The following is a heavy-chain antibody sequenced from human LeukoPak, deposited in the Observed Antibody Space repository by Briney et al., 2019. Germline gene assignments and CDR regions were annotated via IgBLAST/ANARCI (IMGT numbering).Heavy chain of an antibody. V-gene: IGHV1-18*01. J-gene: IGHJ6*03. CDR1: GYTFTSYG. D-gene: IGHD3-3*01. CDR3: ARARPTYYDFWSGYYTGHYYYYYMDV. Sequence: ASVKVSCKASGYTFTSYGISWVRQAPGQGLEWMGWISAYNGNTNYAQKLQGRVTMTTDTSTSTAYMELRSLRSDDTAVYYCARARPTYYDFWSGYYTGHYYYYYMDVWGKGTTVTVSS. CDR2: ISAYNGNT.